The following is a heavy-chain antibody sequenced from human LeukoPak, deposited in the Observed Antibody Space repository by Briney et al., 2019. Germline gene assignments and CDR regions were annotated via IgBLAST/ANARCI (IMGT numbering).Heavy chain of an antibody. CDR2: IYYSGST. J-gene: IGHJ4*02. Sequence: SETLSLTCTVSGGSISTYYWSWIRQPPGKGLEWIGYIYYSGSTNYNPLFKSRATISVDSSKNQFSLKLPSVTAADTAVYYCARGVEYSSSSGLGYWGQGTLVTVSS. V-gene: IGHV4-59*01. CDR3: ARGVEYSSSSGLGY. D-gene: IGHD6-6*01. CDR1: GGSISTYY.